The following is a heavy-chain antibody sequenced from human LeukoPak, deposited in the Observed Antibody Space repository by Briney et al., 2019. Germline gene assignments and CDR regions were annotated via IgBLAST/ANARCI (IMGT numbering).Heavy chain of an antibody. CDR3: ARGPLNGITEYFQH. J-gene: IGHJ1*01. CDR1: GGSISSGRYY. D-gene: IGHD3-9*01. CDR2: ISTSGRT. Sequence: PSETLSLICTVSGGSISSGRYYWSWIRQPAGRGLEWIGRISTSGRTDYNPSLKSRVTISVDTSKNQFSLKLSSVTAADTAVYYCARGPLNGITEYFQHWGQGTVVTVSS. V-gene: IGHV4-61*02.